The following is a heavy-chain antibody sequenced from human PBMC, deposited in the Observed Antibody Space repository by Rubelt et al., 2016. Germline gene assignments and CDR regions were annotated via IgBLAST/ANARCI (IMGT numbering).Heavy chain of an antibody. CDR3: ARRGGSFGVGYSMDV. J-gene: IGHJ6*02. CDR2: INHSGIT. V-gene: IGHV4-34*01. CDR1: GGSFSDHY. D-gene: IGHD3-3*02. Sequence: QVQLQQWGAGLLKPSETLSLTCAVYGGSFSDHYWGWVRQPPGKGLEWIGEINHSGITNYGPSLKGGVTLSVDTSKNHFSLILTSVTAADTAVLYCARRGGSFGVGYSMDVWGQGTTVTVSS.